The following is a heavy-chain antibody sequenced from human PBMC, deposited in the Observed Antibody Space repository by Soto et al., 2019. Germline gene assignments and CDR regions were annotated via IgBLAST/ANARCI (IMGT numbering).Heavy chain of an antibody. D-gene: IGHD1-1*01. J-gene: IGHJ3*02. CDR2: ISYDGSNK. CDR1: GFTFSSYG. Sequence: SCAASGFTFSSYGMHWVRQAPGKGLEWVAVISYDGSNKYYADSVKGRFTISRDNSKNTLYLQMNSLRAEDTAVYYCAKVIWNNPEPHDAFDIWGQGTMVTVSS. CDR3: AKVIWNNPEPHDAFDI. V-gene: IGHV3-30*18.